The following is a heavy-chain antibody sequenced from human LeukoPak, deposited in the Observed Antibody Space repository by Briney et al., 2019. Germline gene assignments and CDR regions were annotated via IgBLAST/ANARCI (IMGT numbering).Heavy chain of an antibody. J-gene: IGHJ6*02. Sequence: GGSLRLSCAASGFTFSSYGMHWVRQAPGKGLEWVAVISYDGSNKYYADSVKGRFTISRDNSKNTLYLQMNSLRAEDTAVYYCAKARVPRDYYYYYGMDVWGQGTTVTVSS. CDR3: AKARVPRDYYYYYGMDV. CDR2: ISYDGSNK. D-gene: IGHD4/OR15-4a*01. CDR1: GFTFSSYG. V-gene: IGHV3-30*18.